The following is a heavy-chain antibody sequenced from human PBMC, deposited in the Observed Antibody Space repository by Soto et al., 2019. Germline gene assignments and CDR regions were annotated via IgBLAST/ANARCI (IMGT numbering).Heavy chain of an antibody. Sequence: QVQLVQSGAEVKKPGASVKVSCKASGYTFATYAIHWVRQAPGKGLEWMGWINPATGNTEYSEKFQDRVTITRDTSASTAYMELRGLRSEDTAVYYCARSYKSAGWLEPWGQGTLVTVSS. D-gene: IGHD1-1*01. CDR1: GYTFATYA. CDR3: ARSYKSAGWLEP. V-gene: IGHV1-3*01. J-gene: IGHJ5*02. CDR2: INPATGNT.